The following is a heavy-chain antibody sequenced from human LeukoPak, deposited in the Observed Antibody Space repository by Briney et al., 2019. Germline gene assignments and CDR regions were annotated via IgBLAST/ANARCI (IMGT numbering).Heavy chain of an antibody. V-gene: IGHV3-30-3*01. J-gene: IGHJ4*02. CDR1: GFTFSSYA. D-gene: IGHD2-2*01. CDR2: ISYDGSNK. Sequence: GGSLRLSCAASGFTFSSYAMSWVRQAPGKGLEWVAVISYDGSNKYYADSVKGRFTISRDNSKNTLYLQMNSLRAEDTAVYYCARGSVVPAAILDYWGQGTLVTVSS. CDR3: ARGSVVPAAILDY.